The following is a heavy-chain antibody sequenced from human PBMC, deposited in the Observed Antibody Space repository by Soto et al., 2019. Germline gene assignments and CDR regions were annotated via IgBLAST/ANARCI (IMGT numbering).Heavy chain of an antibody. V-gene: IGHV4-31*03. CDR2: IYYSGST. CDR1: GGSISSGGYY. CDR3: AIGAFIVSPCTVFDY. J-gene: IGHJ4*02. D-gene: IGHD3-16*02. Sequence: SETLSLTCTVSGGSISSGGYYWSWIRQHPGKGLEWIGYIYYSGSTYYNPSLKSRVTISVDTSKNQFSLKLNSVTPEDTAVYYCAIGAFIVSPCTVFDYWGQGTPVPVSS.